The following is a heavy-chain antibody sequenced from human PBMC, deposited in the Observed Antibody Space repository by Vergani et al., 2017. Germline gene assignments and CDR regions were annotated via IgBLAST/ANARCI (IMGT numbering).Heavy chain of an antibody. J-gene: IGHJ4*02. V-gene: IGHV4-31*03. CDR1: GGSISSGGYY. D-gene: IGHD1-7*01. CDR3: ARAPTTLTGTTGTFDY. CDR2: IYYSGST. Sequence: QVQLQESGPGLVKPSETLSLTCTVSGGSISSGGYYWSWIRQHPGKGLEWIGYIYYSGSTYYNPSLKSRVTISVDTSKNQFSLNLSSVTAAYTAVYYCARAPTTLTGTTGTFDYWGQGTLVTVSS.